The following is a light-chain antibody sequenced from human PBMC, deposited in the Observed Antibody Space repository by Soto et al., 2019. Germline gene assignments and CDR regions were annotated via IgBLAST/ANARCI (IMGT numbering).Light chain of an antibody. Sequence: QSALTQPPSASGSPGQSVTISCTGTSSDVGGYNYVSWYQLHPGKAPKLIIYEVSKRPSGVPDHFSGSKSGNTASLTVSGLHADDEADYYCSSFAGSNHVVFGGGTKLTVL. CDR2: EVS. J-gene: IGLJ2*01. CDR1: SSDVGGYNY. CDR3: SSFAGSNHVV. V-gene: IGLV2-8*01.